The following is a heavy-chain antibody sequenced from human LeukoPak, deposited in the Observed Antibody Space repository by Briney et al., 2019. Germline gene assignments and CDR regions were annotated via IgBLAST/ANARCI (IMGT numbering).Heavy chain of an antibody. Sequence: ASVKVSCKASGYTFTSYGISWVRQAPGQGFERMGWMNPNSGNTGYAQKFQGRVTMTRNTSISTAYMELSSLRSEDTAVYYCARARKQYRSSYVGNWFDPWGQGTLVTVSS. J-gene: IGHJ5*02. CDR2: MNPNSGNT. CDR1: GYTFTSYG. V-gene: IGHV1-8*02. CDR3: ARARKQYRSSYVGNWFDP. D-gene: IGHD5-12*01.